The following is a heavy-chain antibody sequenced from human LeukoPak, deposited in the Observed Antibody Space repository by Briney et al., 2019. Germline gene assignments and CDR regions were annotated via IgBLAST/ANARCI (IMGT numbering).Heavy chain of an antibody. CDR1: GITLRNYG. CDR3: AKRGVVIRVILVGFHKQAYYFDS. J-gene: IGHJ4*02. V-gene: IGHV3-23*01. Sequence: GGSMRLSCAVSGITLRNYGMSWVRQAPGKGLEWVAGISDTGGSTNYADSVKGRFTISRDNPKNTLYLQMNSLRAEDTAVYFCAKRGVVIRVILVGFHKQAYYFDSWGQGALVTVSS. D-gene: IGHD3-22*01. CDR2: ISDTGGST.